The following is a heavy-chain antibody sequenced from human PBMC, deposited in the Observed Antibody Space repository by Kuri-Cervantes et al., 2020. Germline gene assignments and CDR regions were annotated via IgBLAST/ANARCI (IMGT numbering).Heavy chain of an antibody. CDR1: GGSITSSSYY. V-gene: IGHV4-39*07. J-gene: IGHJ1*01. CDR2: LYYSGST. D-gene: IGHD2-21*02. Sequence: SETLSLTCTVSGGSITSSSYYWGWIRQPPGKGLEWIGSLYYSGSTYYNPSLKSRVTISVDKSKNQFSLKVTSVTAADTAVYYCARGSPRAYCGGDCAEYFQHWGQGTLVTVSS. CDR3: ARGSPRAYCGGDCAEYFQH.